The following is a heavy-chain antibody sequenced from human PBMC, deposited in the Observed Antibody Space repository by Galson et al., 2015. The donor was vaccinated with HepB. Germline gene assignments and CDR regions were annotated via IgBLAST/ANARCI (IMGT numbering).Heavy chain of an antibody. V-gene: IGHV1-2*02. J-gene: IGHJ4*02. Sequence: SVKVSCKASGYTFTGYHIHWVRQAPGQELEWMGWTNPNSGGTTYAQKFQGRVIMTRDTSKTTAYMELSRLTSDDTALYYCAREWTKYFDEWGQGTLVTVSS. CDR3: AREWTKYFDE. CDR2: TNPNSGGT. D-gene: IGHD3-9*01. CDR1: GYTFTGYH.